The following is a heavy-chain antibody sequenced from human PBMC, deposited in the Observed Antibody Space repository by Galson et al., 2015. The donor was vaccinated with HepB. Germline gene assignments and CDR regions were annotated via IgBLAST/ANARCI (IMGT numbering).Heavy chain of an antibody. D-gene: IGHD6-19*01. CDR3: ATELRHNSGLFALDP. V-gene: IGHV3-33*01. CDR1: GFTFSTYG. CDR2: IWYDGTNK. J-gene: IGHJ5*02. Sequence: SLRLSCAASGFTFSTYGLHWVRQAPGKGLEWVSVIWYDGTNKYYADSVKGRFTISRDNSKSTLSLQMNSLRAEATAVYYFATELRHNSGLFALDPLGQGTLVTGSS.